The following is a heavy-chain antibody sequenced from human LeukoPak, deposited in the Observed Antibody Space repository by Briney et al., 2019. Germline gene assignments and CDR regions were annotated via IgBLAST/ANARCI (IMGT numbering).Heavy chain of an antibody. D-gene: IGHD5-18*01. V-gene: IGHV3-21*04. Sequence: GGSLRLSCAASGFTFSSYSMNWVRQAPGKGLEWVSFISSSRSYIYYADSVKGRFTISRGNSKNTLYLQMNSLRAEDTAVYYCAKDLRFGRAAMVVDYWGQGTLVTVSS. CDR2: ISSSRSYI. CDR1: GFTFSSYS. J-gene: IGHJ4*02. CDR3: AKDLRFGRAAMVVDY.